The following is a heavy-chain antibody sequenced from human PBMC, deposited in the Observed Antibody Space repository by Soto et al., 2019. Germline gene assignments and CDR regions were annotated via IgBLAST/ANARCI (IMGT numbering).Heavy chain of an antibody. CDR2: FYYSEST. CDR3: ATITIFGVVPNYFDY. J-gene: IGHJ4*02. Sequence: PXXTLSLHCAVSGGSISSSSYYWGLIRQPPGKGLEWIGSFYYSESTYYNPSLKSRVTISVDMSKNQFSLKLSSVTAADTAVYYCATITIFGVVPNYFDYWGQGTLVTVSS. D-gene: IGHD3-3*01. V-gene: IGHV4-39*01. CDR1: GGSISSSSYY.